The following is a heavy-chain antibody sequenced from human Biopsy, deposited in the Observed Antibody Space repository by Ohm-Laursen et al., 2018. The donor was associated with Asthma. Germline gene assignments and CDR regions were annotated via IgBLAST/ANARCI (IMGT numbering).Heavy chain of an antibody. J-gene: IGHJ5*02. D-gene: IGHD4-17*01. CDR3: ARTTYGDDGFDH. Sequence: SQTLSLTCTVSGGSINIGDYYWSWIRQHPVKGLEWIGYIYYSGSTYYNPSLKSRVSISLDTSKNRFSLSLTSVTAADTAVYYCARTTYGDDGFDHWGPGTLVTVSS. CDR1: GGSINIGDYY. CDR2: IYYSGST. V-gene: IGHV4-31*03.